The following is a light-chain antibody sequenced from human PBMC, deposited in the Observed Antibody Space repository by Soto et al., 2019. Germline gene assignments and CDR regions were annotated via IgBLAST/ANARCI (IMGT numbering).Light chain of an antibody. CDR3: QQRSNWPIT. CDR2: GAS. Sequence: EIVMTQSPATLSVSPGERATLFCRASQSVSSDLAWYQQKPGQAPRLLISGASTRATGIPARFSGSGSGTEFTLTISSLQSEDFAVYYCQQRSNWPITFGQGTRLEIK. J-gene: IGKJ5*01. V-gene: IGKV3-15*01. CDR1: QSVSSD.